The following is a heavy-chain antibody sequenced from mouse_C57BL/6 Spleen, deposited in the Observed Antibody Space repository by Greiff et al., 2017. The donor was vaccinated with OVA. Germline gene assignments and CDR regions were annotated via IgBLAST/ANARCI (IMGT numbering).Heavy chain of an antibody. CDR2: IYPGDGDT. Sequence: VHLVESGAELVKPGASVKISCKASGYAFSSYWMNWVKQRPGKGLEWIGQIYPGDGDTNYNGKFKGKATLTADKSSSTAYMQLSSLTSEDSAVYFCARGDDYDGFAYWGQGTLVTVSA. D-gene: IGHD2-4*01. CDR1: GYAFSSYW. J-gene: IGHJ3*01. CDR3: ARGDDYDGFAY. V-gene: IGHV1-80*01.